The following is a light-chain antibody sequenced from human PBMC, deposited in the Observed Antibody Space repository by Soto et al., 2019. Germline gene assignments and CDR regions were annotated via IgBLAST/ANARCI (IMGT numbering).Light chain of an antibody. J-gene: IGKJ4*01. V-gene: IGKV2-28*01. CDR3: MQALQTPLT. CDR2: LGS. CDR1: QSLLHSNGYNY. Sequence: DTVMTQSPLSLPVTPGEPASISCRSIQSLLHSNGYNYLDWYLQKPGQSPQLLIYLGSNRASGVPDRFSGSGSGTDFTLKISRVEAEDVGVYYCMQALQTPLTFGGGTKVDI.